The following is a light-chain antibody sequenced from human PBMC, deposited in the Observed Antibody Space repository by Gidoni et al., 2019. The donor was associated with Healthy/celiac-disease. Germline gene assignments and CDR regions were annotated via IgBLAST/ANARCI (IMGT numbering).Light chain of an antibody. V-gene: IGKV3-20*01. Sequence: EIVLTQSPGTLSLSPGERATLSCRDSQSVSSSYLAWYQQKPGQAPRLLIYGASSRATGIPDRFSGSGSVTDFTLTISRLEPEDVAVYYCQQYGSSPLTCGGGTKVEIK. CDR2: GAS. CDR3: QQYGSSPLT. CDR1: QSVSSSY. J-gene: IGKJ4*01.